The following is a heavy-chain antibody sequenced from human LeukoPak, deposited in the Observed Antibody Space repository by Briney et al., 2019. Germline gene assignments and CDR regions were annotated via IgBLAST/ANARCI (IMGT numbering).Heavy chain of an antibody. CDR3: ARGGYSSSMFWID. CDR2: IKPDGSEK. CDR1: GLMFSRYW. J-gene: IGHJ4*02. Sequence: GGSLGLSCAASGLMFSRYWMTWVRQAPGRGPEWVANIKPDGSEKFYLDSVRGRFTISRDNAKSSVYLEMNSLRADDTAMYYCARGGYSSSMFWIDWGQGTPVTVSS. V-gene: IGHV3-7*03. D-gene: IGHD6-13*01.